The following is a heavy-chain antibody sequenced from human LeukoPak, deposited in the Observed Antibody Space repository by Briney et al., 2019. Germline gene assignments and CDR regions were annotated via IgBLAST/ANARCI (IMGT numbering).Heavy chain of an antibody. D-gene: IGHD2-2*01. CDR3: TRGDIVLVSAVGAYNWFGS. CDR1: GYSFTTFW. V-gene: IGHV5-51*01. CDR2: TYPGTSET. J-gene: IGHJ5*01. Sequence: GESLKISCKASGYSFTTFWIGWVRQMPGKGLEWMGVTYPGTSETRYSPSFRGQVTISADKSITTAYLQWSSLKASDSAIYYCTRGDIVLVSAVGAYNWFGSWGQGTLVTVSS.